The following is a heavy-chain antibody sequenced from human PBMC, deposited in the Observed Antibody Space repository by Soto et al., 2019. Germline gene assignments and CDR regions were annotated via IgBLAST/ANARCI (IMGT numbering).Heavy chain of an antibody. Sequence: SGTLSLTCTVSGGSISNRNLDWGWIRQPPGKGLEWIGSVHSSGSTYYNPSLKSRVAISVDTSKNQFSLKVSSVTAADTALYYYERRSERLPGDYWGQGTLVTVSS. D-gene: IGHD2-15*01. CDR2: VHSSGST. V-gene: IGHV4-39*01. CDR1: GGSISNRNLD. CDR3: ERRSERLPGDY. J-gene: IGHJ4*02.